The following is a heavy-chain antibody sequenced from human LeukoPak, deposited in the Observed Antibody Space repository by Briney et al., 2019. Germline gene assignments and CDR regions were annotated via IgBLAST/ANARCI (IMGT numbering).Heavy chain of an antibody. J-gene: IGHJ4*02. Sequence: GASVKVSCKASGYTFTSYGISWVRQAPGQGLEWMGWISAYNGNTNYAQKLQGRVTMTTDTSTSTAYMELRSLRSDDTAVYYCARMGGSWDYDISTGYWHPLDYWGQGTLVTVSS. D-gene: IGHD3-9*01. CDR3: ARMGGSWDYDISTGYWHPLDY. CDR2: ISAYNGNT. V-gene: IGHV1-18*04. CDR1: GYTFTSYG.